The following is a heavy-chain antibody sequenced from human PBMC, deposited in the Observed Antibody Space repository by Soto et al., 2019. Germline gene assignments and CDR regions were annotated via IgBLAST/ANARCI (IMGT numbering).Heavy chain of an antibody. CDR1: GFTFSSYL. D-gene: IGHD2-2*01. J-gene: IGHJ3*02. V-gene: IGHV3-7*02. CDR3: ARVRGYCSSTSCYDAFDI. CDR2: IKQDGSEK. Sequence: GGSLRLSCAAPGFTFSSYLMSWVPPAPGKGLEWVANIKQDGSEKYYVDSVKGRFTISRDNAKNSLYLQMNSLRAEDTAVYYCARVRGYCSSTSCYDAFDIWGQGTMVTVSS.